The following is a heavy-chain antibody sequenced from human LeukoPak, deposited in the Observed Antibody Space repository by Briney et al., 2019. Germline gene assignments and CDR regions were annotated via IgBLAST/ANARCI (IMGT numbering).Heavy chain of an antibody. CDR2: ISGSSSTI. CDR1: GFTFSTYR. Sequence: GGSLRLSCAASGFTFSTYRMNWVRQAPGNGLEWVSYISGSSSTIHYADSVKGRFTVSRDSAKNTLYLQMNNLRDADTAVYYCASDSRDYVFDHWGQGALVTVSS. J-gene: IGHJ4*02. V-gene: IGHV3-48*02. D-gene: IGHD4-17*01. CDR3: ASDSRDYVFDH.